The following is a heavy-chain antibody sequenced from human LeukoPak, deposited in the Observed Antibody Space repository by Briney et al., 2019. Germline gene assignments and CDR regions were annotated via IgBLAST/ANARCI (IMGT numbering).Heavy chain of an antibody. CDR2: INPCGDT. V-gene: IGHV4-34*01. CDR1: GWSFNDYY. J-gene: IGHJ5*02. CDR3: AGGQVPAARGYNWFDP. D-gene: IGHD2-2*01. Sequence: SETLSLTCALYGWSFNDYYWYWILQAPARGRAWIGEINPCGDTNYNPSLKSRVTISVDTSKTQVSLRLTSMIAADTALYYCAGGQVPAARGYNWFDPWGQGTLVTVSS.